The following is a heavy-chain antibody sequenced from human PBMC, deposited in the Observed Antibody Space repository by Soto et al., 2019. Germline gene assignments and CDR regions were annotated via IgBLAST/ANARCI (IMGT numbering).Heavy chain of an antibody. CDR1: GGSFSGYY. V-gene: IGHV4-34*01. CDR2: INHSGST. Sequence: SETLSLTCAVYGGSFSGYYWSWIRQPPGKGLEWIGEINHSGSTNYNPSLKSRVTISVDTSKNQFSLKLSSVTAADTAVYYCAREGEYFDWTYRLGWDYWGQGTLVTVSS. D-gene: IGHD3-9*01. J-gene: IGHJ4*02. CDR3: AREGEYFDWTYRLGWDY.